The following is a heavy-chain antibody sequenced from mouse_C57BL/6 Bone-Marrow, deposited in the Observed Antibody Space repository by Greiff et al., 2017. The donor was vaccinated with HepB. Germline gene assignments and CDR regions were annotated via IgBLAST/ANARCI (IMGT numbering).Heavy chain of an antibody. CDR2: IDPANGNT. J-gene: IGHJ2*01. CDR1: GFNIKNTY. V-gene: IGHV14-3*01. CDR3: DRRAGDMVTTGGDYFDY. Sequence: EVQLQQSVAELVRPGASVKLSCTASGFNIKNTYMHWVKQRPEQGLEWIGRIDPANGNTKYAPKFQGKATITADTSSNTAYLQLSSLTSEDTAIYYCDRRAGDMVTTGGDYFDYWGQGTTLTVSS. D-gene: IGHD2-2*01.